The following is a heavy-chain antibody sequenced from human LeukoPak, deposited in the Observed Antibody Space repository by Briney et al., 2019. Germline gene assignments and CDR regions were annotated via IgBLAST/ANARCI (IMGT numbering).Heavy chain of an antibody. CDR1: GYTFTGYY. J-gene: IGHJ3*02. Sequence: ASVKVSCKASGYTFTGYYMHWVRQAPGQGLEWMGWINPNSGGTNYAQKFQGRVTMTRDTSISTAYMELSRLRSDDTAVYYCAHSYSSSSYWDAFDIWGQGTMVTVSS. CDR3: AHSYSSSSYWDAFDI. CDR2: INPNSGGT. V-gene: IGHV1-2*02. D-gene: IGHD6-6*01.